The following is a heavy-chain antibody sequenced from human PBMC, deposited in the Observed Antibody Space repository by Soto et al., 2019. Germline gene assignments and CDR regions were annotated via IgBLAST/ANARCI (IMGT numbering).Heavy chain of an antibody. V-gene: IGHV4-31*03. CDR3: ARGDRYSGSFSDYFDP. D-gene: IGHD1-26*01. CDR2: IYYRGTT. CDR1: GGSISSGGYH. Sequence: SETLSLTCSVSGGSISSGGYHWSWIRQHPGKGLEWIGYIYYRGTTYYKPSLKSRASISMDKSRNQFSVRLTSVTAADTAVYFCARGDRYSGSFSDYFDPWGQGTLVTVSS. J-gene: IGHJ5*02.